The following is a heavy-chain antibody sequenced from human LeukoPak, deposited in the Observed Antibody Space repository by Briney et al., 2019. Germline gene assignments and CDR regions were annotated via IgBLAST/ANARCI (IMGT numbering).Heavy chain of an antibody. CDR2: ISERGGST. Sequence: GGSLRLSCVVSGISLSNYGMTWVRQAPGKGLEWVSYISERGGSTTYADSVKGRFTISRDTSLNTLYLQMNNLRAEDTAVYFCAKRGVVIRGILVIGYHQEAYHYDFWGQGVLVTASS. CDR1: GISLSNYG. V-gene: IGHV3-23*01. CDR3: AKRGVVIRGILVIGYHQEAYHYDF. J-gene: IGHJ4*02. D-gene: IGHD3-10*01.